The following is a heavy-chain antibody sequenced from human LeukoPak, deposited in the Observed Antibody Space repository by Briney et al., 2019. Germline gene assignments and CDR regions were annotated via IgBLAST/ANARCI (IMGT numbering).Heavy chain of an antibody. CDR3: AKGDSSSFAY. Sequence: ASVKVSCKASGYTFTSYYMHLVRQAPGHGLEWMGRINPNSGGTNYAQKFQGRATMTRDTSISTAYMELSRLRSDDKAVYYCAKGDSSSFAYCGQGTLVTVSS. CDR1: GYTFTSYY. CDR2: INPNSGGT. V-gene: IGHV1-2*06. D-gene: IGHD6-13*01. J-gene: IGHJ4*02.